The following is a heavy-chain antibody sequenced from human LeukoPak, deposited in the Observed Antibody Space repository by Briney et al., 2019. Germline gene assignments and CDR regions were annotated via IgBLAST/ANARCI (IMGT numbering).Heavy chain of an antibody. V-gene: IGHV7-4-1*02. Sequence: ASVTVSCKASGYTFTNYGISWVRQAPGQGLEWMGWITTSTGNPTYAQGFTGRFVFSSDTSVSTAYLQISSLRAEDTAVYYCARDPYAPPSSDLQRFDSWGQGTLVTVSS. D-gene: IGHD6-19*01. CDR1: GYTFTNYG. CDR3: ARDPYAPPSSDLQRFDS. J-gene: IGHJ5*01. CDR2: ITTSTGNP.